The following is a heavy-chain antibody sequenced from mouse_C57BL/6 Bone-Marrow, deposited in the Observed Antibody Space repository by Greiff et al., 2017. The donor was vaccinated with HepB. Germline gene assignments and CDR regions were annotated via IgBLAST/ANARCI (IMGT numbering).Heavy chain of an antibody. CDR3: APLLLRYPGKDV. J-gene: IGHJ1*03. D-gene: IGHD1-1*01. CDR1: GYTFTSDW. Sequence: QVQLQQPGAELVKPGASVKLSCKASGYTFTSDWMHWVKQRTGQGLEWIGMIHPNSGSTNYNEKFKSKATLTVDKSSSTAYMQLSSLTSEDSAVYYCAPLLLRYPGKDVWGTVTTVTVSS. V-gene: IGHV1-64*01. CDR2: IHPNSGST.